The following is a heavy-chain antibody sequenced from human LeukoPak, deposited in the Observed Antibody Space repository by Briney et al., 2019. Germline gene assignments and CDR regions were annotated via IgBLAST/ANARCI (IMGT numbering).Heavy chain of an antibody. D-gene: IGHD3-22*01. CDR1: GGSISSYY. CDR3: ARALYYYDSSGYYYYFDY. V-gene: IGHV4-59*01. CDR2: IYYSGST. J-gene: IGHJ4*02. Sequence: PSETLSLTXTVSGGSISSYYWSWIRQPPGKGLEWIGYIYYSGSTNYNPSLKSRVTISVDTSKNQFSLKLSSVTAADTAVYYCARALYYYDSSGYYYYFDYWGQGTLVTVSS.